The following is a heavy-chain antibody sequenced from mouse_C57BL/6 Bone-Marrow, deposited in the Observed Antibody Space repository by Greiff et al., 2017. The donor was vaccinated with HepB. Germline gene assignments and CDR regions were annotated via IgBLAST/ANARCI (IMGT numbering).Heavy chain of an antibody. CDR1: EYEFPSHD. CDR3: ARQSHWDVRFAY. Sequence: DVHLVESGGGLVQPGESLKLSCESNEYEFPSHDMSWVRKTPEKRLELVAAINSDGGSTYYPDTMERRFIISRDNTKKTLYLQMSSLRSEDTALYYCARQSHWDVRFAYWGQGTLVTVSA. V-gene: IGHV5-2*01. CDR2: INSDGGST. D-gene: IGHD4-1*01. J-gene: IGHJ3*01.